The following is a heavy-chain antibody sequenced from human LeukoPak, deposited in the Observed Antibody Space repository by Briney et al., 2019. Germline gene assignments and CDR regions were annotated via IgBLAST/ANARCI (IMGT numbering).Heavy chain of an antibody. V-gene: IGHV4-34*01. CDR2: INHSGST. CDR1: GGSFSGYY. CDR3: ARVNEGWLQLPRPLNYYYYMDV. D-gene: IGHD5-24*01. J-gene: IGHJ6*03. Sequence: SETLSLTCAVYGGSFSGYYWSWIRQPPGKGLEWIGEINHSGSTNYNPSLKSRVTISVDTSKNQFSLKLSSVTAADTAVYYCARVNEGWLQLPRPLNYYYYMDVWGKGTTVTVSS.